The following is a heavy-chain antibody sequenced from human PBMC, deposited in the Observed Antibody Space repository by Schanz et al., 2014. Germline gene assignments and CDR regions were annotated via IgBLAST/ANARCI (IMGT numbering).Heavy chain of an antibody. CDR1: GFTFSSYY. D-gene: IGHD2-2*01. CDR2: IISTGGTI. CDR3: ASSRTRYCSSTSCVPGAFDF. Sequence: QVQLVDSGGGLVKPGGSLRLSCAASGFTFSSYYMSWIRQAPGKGLEWVSSIISTGGTIYYVDSVRGRFTISRDNAKNSLYLQMNSLRVDDTAVYYCASSRTRYCSSTSCVPGAFDFWGQGTLVTVSS. V-gene: IGHV3-11*01. J-gene: IGHJ3*01.